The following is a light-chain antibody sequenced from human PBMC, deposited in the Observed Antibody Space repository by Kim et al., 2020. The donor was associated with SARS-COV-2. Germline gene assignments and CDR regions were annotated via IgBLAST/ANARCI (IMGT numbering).Light chain of an antibody. CDR2: DVS. J-gene: IGKJ4*01. CDR3: RHRKTWPVT. Sequence: LSPRERTTLACRASQSVNNCLAWYQQQPGQASRLLLYDVSNRAAGIPARFSGSGSGTDFTLNISSVEAEDFAVYYCRHRKTWPVTFGRGTKVDIK. V-gene: IGKV3-11*01. CDR1: QSVNNC.